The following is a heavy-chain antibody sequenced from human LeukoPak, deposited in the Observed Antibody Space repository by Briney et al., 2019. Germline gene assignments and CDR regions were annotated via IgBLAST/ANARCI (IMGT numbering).Heavy chain of an antibody. CDR2: IYYTGNT. V-gene: IGHV4-30-4*08. J-gene: IGHJ3*02. CDR3: ARATITMALGVPADAFDI. D-gene: IGHD3-10*01. Sequence: SETLSLTCTVSGGSISSGDYYWSWIRQPPGKGLEWIGYIYYTGNTYYNPPLKSRVTISVDTSKKQFSLNLRSVTAADTAVYYCARATITMALGVPADAFDIWGPGTMVTVSS. CDR1: GGSISSGDYY.